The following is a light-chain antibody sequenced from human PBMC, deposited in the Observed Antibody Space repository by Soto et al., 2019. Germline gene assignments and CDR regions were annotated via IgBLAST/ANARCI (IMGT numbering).Light chain of an antibody. CDR1: QSVSSIY. CDR3: QQYGGSPPYT. J-gene: IGKJ2*01. CDR2: RAS. V-gene: IGKV3-20*01. Sequence: EIVLTQSPGTLSLSPGERATLSCRASQSVSSIYLAWYQQKPGQAPRLLIYRASSRATGIPDRFSGSGSGTDFTLTISRLEPEDFAVYYCQQYGGSPPYTSGQGTKLEIK.